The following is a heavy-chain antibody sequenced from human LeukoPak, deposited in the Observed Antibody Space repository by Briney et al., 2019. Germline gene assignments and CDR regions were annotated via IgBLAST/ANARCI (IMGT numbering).Heavy chain of an antibody. Sequence: SQTLSLTCSVSGDSISSGGYYWHWIRQHPEKGLEWIGYIYSTGTTYYNPSLTSRLTMSLDTSKNQFPLKVTSVTAADTAVYFCARDRPDTTSPTTVGRFDPWGQGTLVTVSS. CDR2: IYSTGTT. D-gene: IGHD1-26*01. CDR3: ARDRPDTTSPTTVGRFDP. CDR1: GDSISSGGYY. V-gene: IGHV4-31*03. J-gene: IGHJ5*02.